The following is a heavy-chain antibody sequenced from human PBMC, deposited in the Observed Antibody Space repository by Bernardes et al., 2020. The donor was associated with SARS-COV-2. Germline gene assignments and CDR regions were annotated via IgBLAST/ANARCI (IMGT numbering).Heavy chain of an antibody. V-gene: IGHV1-18*01. J-gene: IGHJ6*02. Sequence: ASVKVSCKASGYTFTSYGISWVRQAPGQGLEWMGWISAYNGNTNYAQKLQGRVTMTTDTSTSTAYMELRGLRSDDTAVYYCARRLIAVAGDYYYYYGMDVWGQGTTVTVSS. CDR2: ISAYNGNT. D-gene: IGHD6-19*01. CDR1: GYTFTSYG. CDR3: ARRLIAVAGDYYYYYGMDV.